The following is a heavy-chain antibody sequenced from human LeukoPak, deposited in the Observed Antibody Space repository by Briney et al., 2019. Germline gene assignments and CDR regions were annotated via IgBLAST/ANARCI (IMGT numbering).Heavy chain of an antibody. CDR2: IYTSGST. V-gene: IGHV4-61*02. CDR3: ARGVLRFLEYYFDY. J-gene: IGHJ4*02. CDR1: GGPISSGSYT. D-gene: IGHD3-3*01. Sequence: PSQTLSLTCTVSGGPISSGSYTWSWFRRPPGRGLKWIGRIYTSGSTNYHPSLKSRVTISVDTSKNQFSLKLSSVTAADTAVYYCARGVLRFLEYYFDYWGQGTLVTVSS.